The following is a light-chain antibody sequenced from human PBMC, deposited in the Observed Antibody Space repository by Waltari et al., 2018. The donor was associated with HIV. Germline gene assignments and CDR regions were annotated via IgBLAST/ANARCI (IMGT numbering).Light chain of an antibody. CDR1: NIGTKI. V-gene: IGLV3-21*02. CDR2: DDI. Sequence: SYVLTQPPSVSVAPRQTAKITFSGNNIGTKIVHWYQQKPGQAPVLVVYDDIDRPSGIPERFSGSNSGNTATLTISRVEAGDEADYYCQVWDSSSDHWVFGGGTKLTVL. J-gene: IGLJ3*02. CDR3: QVWDSSSDHWV.